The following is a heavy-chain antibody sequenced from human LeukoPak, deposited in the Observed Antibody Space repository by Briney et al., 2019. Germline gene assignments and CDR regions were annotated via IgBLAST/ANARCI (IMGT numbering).Heavy chain of an antibody. Sequence: ASVKVSCKASGYTFTGYYMHWVRQAPGQGLEWMGWINPNGGGTNYAQKFQGRVTMTRDTSISTAYMELSRLRSDDTAVYYCARDLGPYSSGWYAPGYWYFDLWGRGTLVTVSS. V-gene: IGHV1-2*02. CDR2: INPNGGGT. CDR1: GYTFTGYY. J-gene: IGHJ2*01. D-gene: IGHD6-19*01. CDR3: ARDLGPYSSGWYAPGYWYFDL.